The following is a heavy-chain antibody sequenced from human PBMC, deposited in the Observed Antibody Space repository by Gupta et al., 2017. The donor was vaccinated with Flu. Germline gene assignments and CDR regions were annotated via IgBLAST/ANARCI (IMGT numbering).Heavy chain of an antibody. CDR1: GFTFSAFG. V-gene: IGHV3-23*01. J-gene: IGHJ1*01. CDR2: ISGGTT. CDR3: VKDAGYGEYAV. Sequence: EVQLLESGGDLAQPGGSLRLSCAASGFTFSAFGMRWVRQAPGKGLEWVSTISGGTTYYADSVKGRFTISRDTSKNTLFLQMNSLRAEDTAVYYCVKDAGYGEYAVWGQGTLVTVSS. D-gene: IGHD2-21*01.